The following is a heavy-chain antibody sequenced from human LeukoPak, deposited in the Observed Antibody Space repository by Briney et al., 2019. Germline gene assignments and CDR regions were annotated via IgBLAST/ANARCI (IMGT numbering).Heavy chain of an antibody. J-gene: IGHJ4*02. Sequence: SETLSLTCTVSGGSVTSYYWSWIRQPPGKGLEWIGYIYYSGSTNYNPSLKSRVTISVDSSKNQFSLKLSSVTAADTAVYFCAKDNRVTSSFDYWGQGTLVTVSS. D-gene: IGHD2-2*01. CDR2: IYYSGST. CDR1: GGSVTSYY. V-gene: IGHV4-59*02. CDR3: AKDNRVTSSFDY.